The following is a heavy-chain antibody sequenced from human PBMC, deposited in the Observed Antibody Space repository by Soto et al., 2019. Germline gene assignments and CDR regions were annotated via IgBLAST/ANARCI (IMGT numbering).Heavy chain of an antibody. CDR2: IDPSDSYT. Sequence: GESLKSSGKGSGYSFTSYWISWVRQMPGKGLEWMGRIDPSDSYTNYSPSFQGHVTISADKSISTAYLQWSSLKASDTAMYYCARLPSSGREGGWFDPWGQGTLVTVSS. D-gene: IGHD6-19*01. J-gene: IGHJ5*02. V-gene: IGHV5-10-1*01. CDR3: ARLPSSGREGGWFDP. CDR1: GYSFTSYW.